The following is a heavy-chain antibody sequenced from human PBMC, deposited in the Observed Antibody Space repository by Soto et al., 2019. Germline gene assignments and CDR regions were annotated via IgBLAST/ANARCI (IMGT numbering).Heavy chain of an antibody. J-gene: IGHJ6*02. Sequence: QVQLVESGGGVVQPGRSLRLSCAASGFTFSSYGMHWVRQAPGKGLEWVAVIWYDGSNKYYADSVKGRFTISRDNSKNTLYLQMNSLRAEDTAVYYCAREGDILTGYYPYYYYYDMDVWGQGTTVTVSS. CDR3: AREGDILTGYYPYYYYYDMDV. V-gene: IGHV3-33*01. CDR2: IWYDGSNK. CDR1: GFTFSSYG. D-gene: IGHD3-9*01.